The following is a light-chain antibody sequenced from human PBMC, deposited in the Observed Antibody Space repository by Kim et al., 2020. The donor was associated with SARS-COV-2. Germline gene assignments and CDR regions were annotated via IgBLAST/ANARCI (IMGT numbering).Light chain of an antibody. CDR2: WAS. V-gene: IGKV4-1*01. CDR1: QSVLYNSDNKNY. CDR3: QQYYTTPRT. Sequence: DIVMTQSPDSLAVSLGERATINCKSSQSVLYNSDNKNYLAWYQQKPGHPPKLLIYWASTRESGVPDRFSGSGSGTDFTLTITSPQAEDVAVYYCQQYYTTPRTFGQGTKLEI. J-gene: IGKJ2*01.